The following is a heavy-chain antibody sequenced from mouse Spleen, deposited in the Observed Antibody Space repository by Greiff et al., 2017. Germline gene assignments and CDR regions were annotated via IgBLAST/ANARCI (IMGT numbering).Heavy chain of an antibody. Sequence: EVKLMESGGGLVKLGGSLKLSCAASGFTFSSYAMSWVRQIPEKRLEWVATISSGGGNTYYPDSVKGRFTISRDNAKNTLYLQMSSLKSEDTAMYYCARQGDYYGHYYAMDYWGQGTSVTVSS. CDR3: ARQGDYYGHYYAMDY. V-gene: IGHV5-9*04. D-gene: IGHD1-1*01. J-gene: IGHJ4*01. CDR1: GFTFSSYA. CDR2: ISSGGGNT.